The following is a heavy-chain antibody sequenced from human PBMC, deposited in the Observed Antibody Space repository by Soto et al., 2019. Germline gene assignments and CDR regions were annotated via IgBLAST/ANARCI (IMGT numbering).Heavy chain of an antibody. CDR3: ASGGNWFDP. CDR1: GGSISNYY. Sequence: SETLSLTCNVSGGSISNYYWTWVRQSPEKGLEWIGYMYYNGNINYSPSLKSRVTISIDTSKNQFSLTLKSVTAADTAVYYCASGGNWFDPWGQGVLVTVSS. V-gene: IGHV4-59*01. CDR2: MYYNGNI. J-gene: IGHJ5*02. D-gene: IGHD3-16*01.